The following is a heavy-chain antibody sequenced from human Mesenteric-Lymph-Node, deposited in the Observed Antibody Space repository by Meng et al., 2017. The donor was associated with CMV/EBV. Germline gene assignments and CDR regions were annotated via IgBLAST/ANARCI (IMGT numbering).Heavy chain of an antibody. CDR2: ISSSSSYI. V-gene: IGHV3-21*01. CDR1: GFTFSSYS. Sequence: GGSLRLSCAASGFTFSSYSMNWVRQAPGKGLEWVSSISSSSSYIYYADSVKGRFTISRDNAKNSLYLQMNSLRAEDTAVYYCARGGICRGDCYRSHFDFWGRGTLVTVSS. D-gene: IGHD2-21*01. CDR3: ARGGICRGDCYRSHFDF. J-gene: IGHJ4*02.